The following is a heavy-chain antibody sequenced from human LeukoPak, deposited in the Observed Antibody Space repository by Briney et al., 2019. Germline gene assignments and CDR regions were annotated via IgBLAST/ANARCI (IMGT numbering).Heavy chain of an antibody. Sequence: SETLSLTCTVSGGSISSYYWSWVRQPPGKGLEWIGNIYKSGSTNYNPSLKSRVTMSVDTSKNQFSLRLNSVTAADTAVYYCARLSTGPYGLGAFDIWGQGTMVTVSS. D-gene: IGHD1-1*01. J-gene: IGHJ3*02. CDR2: IYKSGST. V-gene: IGHV4-59*08. CDR3: ARLSTGPYGLGAFDI. CDR1: GGSISSYY.